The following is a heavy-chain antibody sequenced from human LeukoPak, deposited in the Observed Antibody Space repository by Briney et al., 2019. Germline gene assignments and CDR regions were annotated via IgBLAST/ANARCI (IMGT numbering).Heavy chain of an antibody. V-gene: IGHV4-59*08. CDR2: IYYSGST. CDR3: ARLPLDYGSGSYYNRGMDV. J-gene: IGHJ6*02. Sequence: SSETLSLTCTVSGGSISSYYWSWIRQPPGKGLEWIGYIYYSGSTNYNPSLKSRVTISVYTSKNQFSLKLSSVTAADTAVYYCARLPLDYGSGSYYNRGMDVWGQGTTVTVSS. CDR1: GGSISSYY. D-gene: IGHD3-10*01.